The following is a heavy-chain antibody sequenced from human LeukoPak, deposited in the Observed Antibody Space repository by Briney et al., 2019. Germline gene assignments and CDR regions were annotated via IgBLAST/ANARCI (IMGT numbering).Heavy chain of an antibody. CDR2: IYYSGST. D-gene: IGHD3-22*01. V-gene: IGHV4-59*12. J-gene: IGHJ4*02. CDR1: GGSISSYY. CDR3: ARETYYYDSSGYYFHAPFDY. Sequence: SETLSLTCTVSGGSISSYYWSWIRQPPGKGLEWIGYIYYSGSTNYNPSLKSRVTISVDTSKNQFSLKRSSVTAADTAVYYCARETYYYDSSGYYFHAPFDYWGQGTLVTVSS.